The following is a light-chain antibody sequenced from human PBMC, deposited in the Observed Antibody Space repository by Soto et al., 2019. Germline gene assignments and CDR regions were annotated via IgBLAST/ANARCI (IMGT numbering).Light chain of an antibody. J-gene: IGKJ1*01. CDR3: QQYGDSPRT. CDR2: GAS. CDR1: QSVSSSY. V-gene: IGKV3-20*01. Sequence: EIVLTQSPGTLSLSLGERATLSCRASQSVSSSYLAWYQQKPGQAPRLLIYGASSRATGIPDRFSGSGSGTDFTLTISRLEPEDFAVYYCQQYGDSPRTFGQGTKV.